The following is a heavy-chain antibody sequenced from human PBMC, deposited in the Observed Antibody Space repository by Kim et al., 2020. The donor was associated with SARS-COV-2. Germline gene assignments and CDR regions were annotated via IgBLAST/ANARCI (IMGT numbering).Heavy chain of an antibody. Sequence: ADSVKGRFTISRDNAKNSLYLQMNSLRAEDTALYYCAKDMRHGGFYYFDYWGQGTLVTVSS. V-gene: IGHV3-9*01. CDR3: AKDMRHGGFYYFDY. J-gene: IGHJ4*02.